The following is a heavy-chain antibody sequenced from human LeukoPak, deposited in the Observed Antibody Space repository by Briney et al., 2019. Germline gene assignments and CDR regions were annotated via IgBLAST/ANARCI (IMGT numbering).Heavy chain of an antibody. J-gene: IGHJ5*02. CDR3: ARDSLRVGATYQPLDP. CDR2: INPSGGST. Sequence: ASVKVSCKASGYTFTSYYMHWVRQAPGQGLEWMGIINPSGGSTSYAQKFQGRVTMTRDTSTSTVYMELSSLRSEDTAVYYCARDSLRVGATYQPLDPWGQGTLVTVSS. V-gene: IGHV1-46*01. CDR1: GYTFTSYY. D-gene: IGHD1-26*01.